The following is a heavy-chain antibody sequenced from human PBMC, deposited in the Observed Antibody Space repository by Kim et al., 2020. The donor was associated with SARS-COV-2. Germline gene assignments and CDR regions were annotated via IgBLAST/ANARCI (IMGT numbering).Heavy chain of an antibody. CDR1: GFTFTSSA. Sequence: SVKVSCKASGFTFTSSAMQWVRQARGQRLEWIGWIVVGSGNTNYAQKFQERVTITRDMSTSTAYMELSSLRSEDTAVYYCAAQGASGWGWDGMDVWGQGTTVTVSS. D-gene: IGHD6-19*01. CDR3: AAQGASGWGWDGMDV. CDR2: IVVGSGNT. J-gene: IGHJ6*02. V-gene: IGHV1-58*02.